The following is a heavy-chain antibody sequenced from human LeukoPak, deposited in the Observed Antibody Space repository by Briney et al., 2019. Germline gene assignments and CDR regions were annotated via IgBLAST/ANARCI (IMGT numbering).Heavy chain of an antibody. D-gene: IGHD6-13*01. V-gene: IGHV4-59*01. Sequence: PSETLSLTCTVSGGSISSYYWSWTRQPPGKGLEWIGDIYYSGGTNYSPSLKSRVTTSVATSKNQFSLRLSSVTAADTAVYYCARDLGGYSRALGYWGQGTLVTVPS. CDR2: IYYSGGT. CDR3: ARDLGGYSRALGY. CDR1: GGSISSYY. J-gene: IGHJ4*02.